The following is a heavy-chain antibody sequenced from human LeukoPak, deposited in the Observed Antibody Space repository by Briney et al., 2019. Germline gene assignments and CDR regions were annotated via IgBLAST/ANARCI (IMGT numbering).Heavy chain of an antibody. CDR3: AKDGRGHSGWSSLGTTPY. CDR2: ISGSGGST. J-gene: IGHJ4*02. Sequence: GGSLRLSCAASGFTFSSYAMSWVRQAPGKGLEWVSAISGSGGSTYYADSVKGRFTISRDNSRNTLYLQMNSLRAEDTAVYYCAKDGRGHSGWSSLGTTPYWGQGTLVTVSS. D-gene: IGHD5-12*01. CDR1: GFTFSSYA. V-gene: IGHV3-23*01.